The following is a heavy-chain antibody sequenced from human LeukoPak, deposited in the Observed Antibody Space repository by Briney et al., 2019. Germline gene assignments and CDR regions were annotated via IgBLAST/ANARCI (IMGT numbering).Heavy chain of an antibody. CDR2: ISGSGGST. J-gene: IGHJ4*02. V-gene: IGHV3-23*01. CDR1: GLTFSSYA. D-gene: IGHD3-22*01. CDR3: AKSYYYDSSGYLFLFDY. Sequence: PGGSLRLSCAASGLTFSSYAMSWVRQAPGKGLEWVSAISGSGGSTYYADSVKGRFTISRDNSKNTLYLQMNSLRAEDTAVYYCAKSYYYDSSGYLFLFDYWGQGTLVTVSS.